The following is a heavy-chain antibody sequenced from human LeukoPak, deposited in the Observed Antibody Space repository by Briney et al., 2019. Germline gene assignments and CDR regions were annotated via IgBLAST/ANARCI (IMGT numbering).Heavy chain of an antibody. D-gene: IGHD3-10*01. CDR2: INPNSGGT. CDR1: GYTFTGYY. Sequence: GASVTVSCKASGYTFTGYYMHWVRQAPGQGLEWMGWINPNSGGTNYAQKFQGRDTMTRDTSISTAYMELSRLRSDDTAVYYCARGRPMRGSFDYWGQGTLVTVSS. J-gene: IGHJ4*02. V-gene: IGHV1-2*02. CDR3: ARGRPMRGSFDY.